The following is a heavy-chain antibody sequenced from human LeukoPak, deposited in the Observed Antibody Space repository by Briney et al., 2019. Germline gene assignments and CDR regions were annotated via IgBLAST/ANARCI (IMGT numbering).Heavy chain of an antibody. J-gene: IGHJ6*02. V-gene: IGHV3-30-3*01. CDR2: ISYDGSNK. CDR3: ARGGSYCSSTSCHYYYGMDV. CDR1: GFTFSSYA. Sequence: GGSLRLSCAASGFTFSSYAMHWVRQAPGKGLEWVAVISYDGSNKYYADSVKGRFTISRDNSKNTLYLQMNSLRAEDTAVYYCARGGSYCSSTSCHYYYGMDVWGQGTTVTVSS. D-gene: IGHD2-2*01.